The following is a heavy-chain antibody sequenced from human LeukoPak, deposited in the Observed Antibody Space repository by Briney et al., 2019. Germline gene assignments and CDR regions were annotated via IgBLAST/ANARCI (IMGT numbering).Heavy chain of an antibody. CDR1: GGSISSGDYY. CDR3: ARGKGYGLFDP. V-gene: IGHV4-30-4*01. J-gene: IGHJ5*02. Sequence: SETLSLTCTVSGGSISSGDYYWSWIRQPPGKGLEWIGYIYYSGSTYYNPSLKSRVTISVDTSKNQFSLKLSSVTAADTAVYYCARGKGYGLFDPWGQGTLVTVSS. D-gene: IGHD4-17*01. CDR2: IYYSGST.